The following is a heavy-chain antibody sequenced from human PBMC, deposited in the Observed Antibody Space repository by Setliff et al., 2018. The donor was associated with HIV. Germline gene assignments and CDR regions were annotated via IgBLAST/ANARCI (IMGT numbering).Heavy chain of an antibody. D-gene: IGHD2-21*02. CDR3: ARGVPLLPPHY. Sequence: SETLSLTCTVSGGSISGFYWNWIRQSAGKGLQWIGRIYDSGSTKYNPSLKSRITMSVDTSEDQFSLKLSSVTAADTAVYYCARGVPLLPPHYWGQGTLVTVSS. CDR1: GGSISGFY. V-gene: IGHV4-4*07. J-gene: IGHJ4*02. CDR2: IYDSGST.